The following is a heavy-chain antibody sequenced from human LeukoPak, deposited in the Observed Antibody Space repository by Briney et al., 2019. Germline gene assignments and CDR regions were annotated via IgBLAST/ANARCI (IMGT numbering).Heavy chain of an antibody. V-gene: IGHV3-33*01. CDR3: ARVPALDAFDI. D-gene: IGHD6-25*01. CDR2: IWYDGSNK. J-gene: IGHJ3*02. Sequence: GGSLRLSCAASGFTFSSYGMHWVRQAPGKGLEWVAVIWYDGSNKYYADSVKGRFTISRDNSKNTLYLQMNSLRAEDTAVYYCARVPALDAFDIWGQGTLVTVSS. CDR1: GFTFSSYG.